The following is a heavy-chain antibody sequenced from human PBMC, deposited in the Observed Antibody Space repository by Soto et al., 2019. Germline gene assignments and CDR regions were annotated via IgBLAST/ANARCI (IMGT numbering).Heavy chain of an antibody. CDR1: GYAFTTYS. CDR2: ISAHNGNT. D-gene: IGHD1-1*01. J-gene: IGHJ4*02. Sequence: QVNLVQSGAEVKKPGASVKVSCKGSGYAFTTYSITWVRRAPGQGLEWMGWISAHNGNTNYAQKLQGRVTVTRDTSTSTAYMELRSLRSDDTAVYYCARGRYGDYWGQGAVVTVSS. V-gene: IGHV1-18*01. CDR3: ARGRYGDY.